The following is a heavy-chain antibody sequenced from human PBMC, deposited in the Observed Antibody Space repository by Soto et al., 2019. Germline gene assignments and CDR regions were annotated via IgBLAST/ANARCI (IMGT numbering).Heavy chain of an antibody. CDR1: GFTFSSYS. CDR3: AKSPKRTNWYRNFDF. V-gene: IGHV3-48*01. J-gene: IGHJ4*02. D-gene: IGHD6-13*01. Sequence: GGSLRLSCAASGFTFSSYSMNWVRQAPGKGLEWVSYISSSSSTIYYADSVKGRFTISRDNAKNSLYLQMNSLRAEDTAVYYCAKSPKRTNWYRNFDFWGVGTLVTASS. CDR2: ISSSSSTI.